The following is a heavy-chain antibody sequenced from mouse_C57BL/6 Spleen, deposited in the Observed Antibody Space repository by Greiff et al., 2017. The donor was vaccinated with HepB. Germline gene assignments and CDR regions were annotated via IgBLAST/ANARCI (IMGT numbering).Heavy chain of an antibody. CDR2: ISSGGSYT. V-gene: IGHV5-6*01. Sequence: EVKLVESGGDLVKPGGSLKLSCAASGFTFSSYGMSWVRQTPDKRLEWVATISSGGSYTYYPDSVKGRFTISRDNAKNTLYLQMSSLKSEDTAMYYCARKGYYGSSSYYAMDYWGQGTSVTVSS. CDR3: ARKGYYGSSSYYAMDY. CDR1: GFTFSSYG. D-gene: IGHD1-1*01. J-gene: IGHJ4*01.